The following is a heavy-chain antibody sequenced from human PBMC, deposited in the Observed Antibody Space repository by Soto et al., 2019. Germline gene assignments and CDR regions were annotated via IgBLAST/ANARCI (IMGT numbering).Heavy chain of an antibody. J-gene: IGHJ4*02. CDR1: GFTFSSYA. D-gene: IGHD3-3*01. CDR2: ISGSGGST. Sequence: GGSLRLSCAASGFTFSSYAMSWFRQAPGKGLEWVSAISGSGGSTYYADSVKGRFTISRDNSKNTLYLQMNSLRAEDTAVYYCAKWSRGDFWSGYIDYWGQGTLVTVSS. V-gene: IGHV3-23*01. CDR3: AKWSRGDFWSGYIDY.